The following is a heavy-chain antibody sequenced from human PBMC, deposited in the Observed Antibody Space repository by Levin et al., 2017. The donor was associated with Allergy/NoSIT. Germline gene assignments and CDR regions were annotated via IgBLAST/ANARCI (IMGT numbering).Heavy chain of an antibody. CDR1: GFTFRHSC. CDR3: TRDPYDTGAVDDFGAFDD. J-gene: IGHJ3*01. CDR2: IRQDGSEE. D-gene: IGHD6-19*01. Sequence: GGSLRLSCAASGFTFRHSCMTWVRQAPGKGLEWVANIRQDGSEENYVDSLKGRFTISRDNASNLLYLEMSSLRVEDTALYFCTRDPYDTGAVDDFGAFDDWGQGTMVTVSS. V-gene: IGHV3-7*01.